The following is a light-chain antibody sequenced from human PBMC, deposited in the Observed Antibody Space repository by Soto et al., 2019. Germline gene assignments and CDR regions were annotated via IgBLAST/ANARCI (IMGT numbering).Light chain of an antibody. CDR2: RDS. J-gene: IGLJ3*02. V-gene: IGLV3-9*01. CDR1: NIGSKN. CDR3: QVWDSSTAV. Sequence: SYELTQPLSVSVALGQTATITCGGNNIGSKNVHWYQQKPDQAPMLVIYRDSNRPSGIPERFSGSNSGNTATLTISRAQAGDEADYYCQVWDSSTAVFGGGTKLTVL.